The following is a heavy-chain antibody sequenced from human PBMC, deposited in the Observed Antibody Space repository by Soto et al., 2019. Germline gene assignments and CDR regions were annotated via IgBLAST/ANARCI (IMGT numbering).Heavy chain of an antibody. V-gene: IGHV1-69*01. CDR2: IIPIFGTA. CDR1: GGTFSSYA. J-gene: IGHJ4*02. CDR3: ARERSLSGYSYGTIDY. Sequence: QVQLVQSGAEVKKPGSSVKVSCKASGGTFSSYAISWVRQAPGQGLEWMGGIIPIFGTANYAQKFQGRVTITADESTSTAYIELSTLRSEDTAVYDCARERSLSGYSYGTIDYCGQGTLVTVTS. D-gene: IGHD5-18*01.